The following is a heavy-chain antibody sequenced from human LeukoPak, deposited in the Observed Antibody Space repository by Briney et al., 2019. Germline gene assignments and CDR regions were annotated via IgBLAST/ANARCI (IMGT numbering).Heavy chain of an antibody. CDR3: ARVSGIVVVTTEYFQH. CDR1: GYTFASYG. V-gene: IGHV1-18*01. J-gene: IGHJ1*01. D-gene: IGHD3-22*01. CDR2: ISAYNDDT. Sequence: APVKVSCKASGYTFASYGITWVRQAPGQGLEWMGWISAYNDDTNYAQRLQGRVTMTTDTSTSTAYMELRSLRSDDTAVYYCARVSGIVVVTTEYFQHWGQGTLVTVSS.